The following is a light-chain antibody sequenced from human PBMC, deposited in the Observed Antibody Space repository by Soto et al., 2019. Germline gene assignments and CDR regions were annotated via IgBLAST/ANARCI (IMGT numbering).Light chain of an antibody. V-gene: IGKV1-39*01. CDR1: QSISSY. CDR3: QQSYSTPLT. CDR2: AAS. J-gene: IGKJ4*01. Sequence: DIQMTQSPSSLSASLGDRVTITCRASQSISSYLNWYQQKPGKAPKLLIYAASSLQSGVPSRFSGSGSGTDFTLTISSLQPEDFATYYCQQSYSTPLTFXGGTKADIK.